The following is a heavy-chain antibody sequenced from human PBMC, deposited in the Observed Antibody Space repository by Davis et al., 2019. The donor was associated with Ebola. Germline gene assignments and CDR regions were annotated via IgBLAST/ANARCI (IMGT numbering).Heavy chain of an antibody. CDR2: IIPILGIA. V-gene: IGHV1-69*04. D-gene: IGHD5-18*01. J-gene: IGHJ6*02. Sequence: SVKVSCKASGGTFSSYAISWVRQAPGQGLEWMGRIIPILGIANYAQKFQGRVTITADKSTSTAYMELSSLRSEDTAVYYCARSKDTAMVTPYYYYYGMDVWGQGTTVTVSS. CDR3: ARSKDTAMVTPYYYYYGMDV. CDR1: GGTFSSYA.